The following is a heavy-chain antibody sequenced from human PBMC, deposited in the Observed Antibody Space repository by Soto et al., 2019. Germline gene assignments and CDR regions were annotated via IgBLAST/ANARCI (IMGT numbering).Heavy chain of an antibody. Sequence: SQTLSLTCAIFGDSLSSNSAIWNWFRQSPSRGLEWLGRTYYTSKRYNDYAVSVKSRISINPDTSKNQVSLQLNSVTPEDTAVYYCARVYSSGWSFYYGTDVWGQGTTVTVSS. CDR3: ARVYSSGWSFYYGTDV. CDR1: GDSLSSNSAI. V-gene: IGHV6-1*01. CDR2: TYYTSKRYN. J-gene: IGHJ6*02. D-gene: IGHD6-19*01.